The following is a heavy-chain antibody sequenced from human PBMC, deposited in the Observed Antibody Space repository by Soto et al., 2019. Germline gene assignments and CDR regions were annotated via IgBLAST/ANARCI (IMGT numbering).Heavy chain of an antibody. CDR1: GFTFSSYG. J-gene: IGHJ4*02. Sequence: GGSLRLSCAASGFTFSSYGMHWVRQAPGKGLEWVAVIWYDGSNKYYADSVKGRFTISRDNSKNTLYLQMNSLRAEDTAVYYCARGAWFGQELSGGYWGQGTLVTVSS. CDR3: ARGAWFGQELSGGY. V-gene: IGHV3-33*01. D-gene: IGHD2-15*01. CDR2: IWYDGSNK.